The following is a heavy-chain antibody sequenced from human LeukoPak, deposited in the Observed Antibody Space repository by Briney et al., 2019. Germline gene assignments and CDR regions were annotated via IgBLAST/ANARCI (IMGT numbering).Heavy chain of an antibody. D-gene: IGHD3-16*02. CDR3: ARDGETRLRELSFDY. Sequence: ASVKVSCKASGYTFTSYAMHWVRQAPGQRLEWMGWINAGNGNTKYSQKFQGRVTITRDTSASTAYMELSSLRSEDTAVYYCARDGETRLRELSFDYWGQGTLVTVSS. V-gene: IGHV1-3*01. CDR1: GYTFTSYA. CDR2: INAGNGNT. J-gene: IGHJ4*02.